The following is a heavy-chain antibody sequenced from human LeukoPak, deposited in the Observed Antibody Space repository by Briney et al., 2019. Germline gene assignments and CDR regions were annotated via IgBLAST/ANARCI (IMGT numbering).Heavy chain of an antibody. CDR3: ASGSGDYGDPFDY. Sequence: GGSLRLSCSASGFTFSSHWMHWVRLAPGKGLVWVSRINGDGSETNYAGSVRGRFTISRDNAKNTVYLQTNSLRAEDTAVYYCASGSGDYGDPFDYWGQGTLVTVSS. CDR1: GFTFSSHW. J-gene: IGHJ4*02. V-gene: IGHV3-74*01. D-gene: IGHD4-17*01. CDR2: INGDGSET.